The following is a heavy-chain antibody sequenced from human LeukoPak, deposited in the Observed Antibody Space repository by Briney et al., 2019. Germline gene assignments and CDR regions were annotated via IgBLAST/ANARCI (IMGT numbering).Heavy chain of an antibody. D-gene: IGHD3-22*01. Sequence: SETLSLTCTVSGGSISSGGYYWSWIRQHPGKGLEWIGYIYYSGSTYYNPSLKSRVTISVDTSKNQFSLKLSSVTAADTAVYYCARAGEESYYYDSSGYVIDYWGQGTLVTVSS. CDR3: ARAGEESYYYDSSGYVIDY. J-gene: IGHJ4*02. V-gene: IGHV4-31*03. CDR1: GGSISSGGYY. CDR2: IYYSGST.